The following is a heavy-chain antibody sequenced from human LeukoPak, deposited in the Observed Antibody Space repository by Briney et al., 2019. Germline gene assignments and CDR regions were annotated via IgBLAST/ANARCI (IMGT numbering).Heavy chain of an antibody. CDR3: ARKKVDTAMATKTFDY. Sequence: SETLSLTCAVYGGSFSGYYWSWIRQPPGKGLEWIGEINHSGSTNYNPSLKSRVTISVDTSKNQFSLKLSSVTAADTAVYYCARKKVDTAMATKTFDYWGQGTLVTVSS. J-gene: IGHJ4*02. CDR1: GGSFSGYY. CDR2: INHSGST. D-gene: IGHD5-18*01. V-gene: IGHV4-34*01.